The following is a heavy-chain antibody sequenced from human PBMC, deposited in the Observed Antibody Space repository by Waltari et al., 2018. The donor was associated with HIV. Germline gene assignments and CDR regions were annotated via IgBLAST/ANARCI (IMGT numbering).Heavy chain of an antibody. Sequence: VQAQESGPGLVKPSQTLSLNCTVFGASINNKNYYCSWLRQHPGKGLEWIGYMFSSGRPAYIPSRKSRVSISVDTAPDQNALRLTSVTVADTATYACARGLLSCSDGGCDYWYFNRWGRGTLVTVSS. CDR1: GASINNKNYY. CDR3: ARGLLSCSDGGCDYWYFNR. V-gene: IGHV4-31*03. CDR2: MFSSGRP. J-gene: IGHJ2*01. D-gene: IGHD2-15*01.